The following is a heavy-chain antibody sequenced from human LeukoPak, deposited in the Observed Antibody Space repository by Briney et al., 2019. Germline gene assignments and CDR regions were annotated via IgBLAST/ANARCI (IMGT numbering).Heavy chain of an antibody. Sequence: GASVTVSCKVSGYTLTELSMHWARQAPGKGLEWMGGFDPEDGETIYAQKFQGRVTMTEDTSTDTAYMELSSLRSEDTAVYYCAPRGKRWNWFDPWGQGTLVTVSS. D-gene: IGHD3-16*01. CDR2: FDPEDGET. CDR1: GYTLTELS. J-gene: IGHJ5*02. V-gene: IGHV1-24*01. CDR3: APRGKRWNWFDP.